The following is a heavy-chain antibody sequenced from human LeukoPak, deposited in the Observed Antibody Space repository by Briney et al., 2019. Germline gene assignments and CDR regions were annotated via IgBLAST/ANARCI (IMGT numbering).Heavy chain of an antibody. Sequence: GSLRLSCAASGFTFSSYTMSWVRQAPGKGLEWVSTITTSDGNTYYADSVKGRFTVSRDNSKNTLFLQMNSLRAEDTAVYYCAKDGGLWVSAHWGDSWGRGTLVTVSS. CDR3: AKDGGLWVSAHWGDS. D-gene: IGHD7-27*01. V-gene: IGHV3-23*01. CDR2: ITTSDGNT. J-gene: IGHJ4*02. CDR1: GFTFSSYT.